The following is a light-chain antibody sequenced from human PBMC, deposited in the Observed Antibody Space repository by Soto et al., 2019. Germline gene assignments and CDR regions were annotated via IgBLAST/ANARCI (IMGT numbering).Light chain of an antibody. CDR1: QSISSW. CDR3: QQYHSFPYT. CDR2: DAS. V-gene: IGKV1-5*01. Sequence: DIPMTQSPSTLSASVGDRVTITCRASQSISSWLAWYQQKPGKAPKLLIYDASSLESGVPSRFSGSGSGTEFTLTIRSLQPDDFATYYCQQYHSFPYTFGQGTNLEIK. J-gene: IGKJ2*01.